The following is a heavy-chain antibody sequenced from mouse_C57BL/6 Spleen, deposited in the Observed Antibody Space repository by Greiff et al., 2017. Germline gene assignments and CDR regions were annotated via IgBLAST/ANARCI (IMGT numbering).Heavy chain of an antibody. J-gene: IGHJ4*01. CDR1: GYAFTNYL. D-gene: IGHD2-2*01. Sequence: VQLQQSGAELVRPGASVKVSCKASGYAFTNYLIEWVKQRPGQGLEWIGVINPGSGGTNYNEKFKGKATLTADKSSSTAYMQLNSLTSEDSAVYFCARSDGYDDCAMDYWGQGTSVTVSS. CDR2: INPGSGGT. CDR3: ARSDGYDDCAMDY. V-gene: IGHV1-54*01.